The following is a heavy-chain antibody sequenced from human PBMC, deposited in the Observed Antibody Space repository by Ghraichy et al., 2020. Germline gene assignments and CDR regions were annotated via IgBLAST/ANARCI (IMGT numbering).Heavy chain of an antibody. Sequence: SETLSLTCTVSGGSISSSDYFWNWIRQPPGKGLEWIGYIFYTGTTYYNPSLKSRVTISVDTSKNQFSLHLESVTAADTAVYYCARGGITGAADYFRHWGQGTLVTVSS. J-gene: IGHJ1*01. CDR1: GGSISSSDYF. V-gene: IGHV4-30-4*08. CDR3: ARGGITGAADYFRH. D-gene: IGHD1-14*01. CDR2: IFYTGTT.